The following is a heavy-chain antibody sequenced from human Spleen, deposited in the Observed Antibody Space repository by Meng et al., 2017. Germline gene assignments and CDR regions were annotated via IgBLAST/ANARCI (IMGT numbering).Heavy chain of an antibody. V-gene: IGHV4-30-4*01. Sequence: QVQLQESGPGLVKPSQTLSPTCTVSGGSISSGDYYWNWIRQPPGKGLEWIGHIYHSGSTQYNPSLKSRVTMSVDTSKNQFSLKLSSVTAADTAVYYCARDSTLSGVNYFVYWGHGTLVTVSS. J-gene: IGHJ4*01. CDR2: IYHSGST. CDR1: GGSISSGDYY. CDR3: ARDSTLSGVNYFVY. D-gene: IGHD3-16*02.